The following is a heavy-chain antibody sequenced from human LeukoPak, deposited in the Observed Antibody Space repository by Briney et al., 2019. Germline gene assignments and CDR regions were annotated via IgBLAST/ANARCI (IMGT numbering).Heavy chain of an antibody. CDR3: ATWRTAKTGFDY. V-gene: IGHV4-39*01. Sequence: SETLSLTCTVSGGSISNNNYYWAWIRQPPGKGLECIGSIYYSGSPYYNPSLKSRVTISVDTSKNQFSLRLSSVSAADTAVYYCATWRTAKTGFDYWGQGTLVTVSS. D-gene: IGHD1-1*01. J-gene: IGHJ4*02. CDR1: GGSISNNNYY. CDR2: IYYSGSP.